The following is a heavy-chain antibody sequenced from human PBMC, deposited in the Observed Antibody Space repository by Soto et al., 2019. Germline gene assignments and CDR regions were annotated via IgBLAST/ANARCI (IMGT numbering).Heavy chain of an antibody. V-gene: IGHV3-9*01. D-gene: IGHD2-2*01. CDR1: GFTFDDYA. CDR2: ISWNSGSI. J-gene: IGHJ4*02. CDR3: AKGTGWYCSSTSCYRNPYYFDY. Sequence: EVQLVESGGGLVQPGRSLRLSCAASGFTFDDYAMHWVRQAPGKGLEWVSGISWNSGSIGYADSVKGRFTISRDNAKNSLYLQMNSLRAEDTALYYCAKGTGWYCSSTSCYRNPYYFDYWGQGTLVTVSS.